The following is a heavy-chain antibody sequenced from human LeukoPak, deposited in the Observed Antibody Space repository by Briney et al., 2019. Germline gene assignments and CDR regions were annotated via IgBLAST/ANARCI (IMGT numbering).Heavy chain of an antibody. J-gene: IGHJ4*02. V-gene: IGHV3-7*05. CDR3: ARQLSGWYDADPY. CDR1: GFXFSSYW. CDR2: IKEDGSRN. Sequence: PGGSLRLSCAASGFXFSSYWISWVRQAPGKGLEWVANIKEDGSRNHYVDSVKGRFTISRDNAKNSLYLQMSSLRAEDTAVYYCARQLSGWYDADPYWGQGTLVTVSS. D-gene: IGHD6-19*01.